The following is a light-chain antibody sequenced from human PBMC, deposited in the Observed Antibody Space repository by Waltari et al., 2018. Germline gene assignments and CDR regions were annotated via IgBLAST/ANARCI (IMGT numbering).Light chain of an antibody. Sequence: DIVMTQSPDSLAVSLAERAIITCKPSQSVLYSSNNKNYLAWYQQKPGQPPKLLIYWASTRELGVPDRFSGSGSGTDFTLTINSLQAEDVAVYYCQQYVVIPWTFGQGTKVEVK. CDR2: WAS. V-gene: IGKV4-1*01. J-gene: IGKJ1*01. CDR3: QQYVVIPWT. CDR1: QSVLYSSNNKNY.